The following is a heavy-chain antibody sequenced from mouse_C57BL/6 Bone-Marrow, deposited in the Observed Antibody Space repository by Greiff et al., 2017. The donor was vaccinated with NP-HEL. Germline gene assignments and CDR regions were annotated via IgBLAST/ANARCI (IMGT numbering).Heavy chain of an antibody. Sequence: QVQLKESGAELVRPGASVTLSCKASGYTFTDYEMHWVKQTPVHGLEWIGAIDPETGGTAYNQKFKGKAILTADKSSSTAYMELRSRTSEDSAVYYCTRYGSSYGDWFAYWGQGTLVTVSA. CDR1: GYTFTDYE. CDR2: IDPETGGT. CDR3: TRYGSSYGDWFAY. D-gene: IGHD1-1*01. V-gene: IGHV1-15*01. J-gene: IGHJ3*01.